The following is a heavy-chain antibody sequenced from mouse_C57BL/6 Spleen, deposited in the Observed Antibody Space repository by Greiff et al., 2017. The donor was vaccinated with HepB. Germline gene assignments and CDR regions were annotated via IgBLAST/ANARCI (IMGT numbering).Heavy chain of an antibody. V-gene: IGHV1-15*01. Sequence: QVQLKQSGAELVRPGASVTLSCKASGYTFTDYEMHWVKQTPVHGLEWIGAIDPETGGTAYNQKFKGKAILTADKSSSTAYMELRSLTSEDSAVYYCTRDGYYLFAYWGQGTLVTVSA. CDR1: GYTFTDYE. CDR3: TRDGYYLFAY. J-gene: IGHJ3*01. CDR2: IDPETGGT. D-gene: IGHD2-3*01.